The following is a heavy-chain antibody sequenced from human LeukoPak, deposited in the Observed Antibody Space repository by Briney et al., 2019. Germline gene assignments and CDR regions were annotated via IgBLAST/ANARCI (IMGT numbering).Heavy chain of an antibody. CDR3: AKERQTGDYFTSDY. J-gene: IGHJ4*02. V-gene: IGHV3-23*01. CDR2: ISGRGEST. Sequence: GGSLRLSCAASGFTFSSYTMSWVPQVAGGWREWLSAISGRGESTFYAPSVKGRFAISRDNSDNTLYLQMSSLRVDDTAVYFCAKERQTGDYFTSDYWGQGTLVTVSS. CDR1: GFTFSSYT. D-gene: IGHD4-17*01.